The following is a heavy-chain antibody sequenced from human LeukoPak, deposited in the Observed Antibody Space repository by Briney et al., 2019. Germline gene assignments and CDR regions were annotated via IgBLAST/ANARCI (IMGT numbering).Heavy chain of an antibody. V-gene: IGHV3-53*01. CDR2: LYSDGNT. CDR3: ARGVEPLAANTLAY. CDR1: GFTVITND. Sequence: TGGSLRLSCAASGFTVITNDMTWVRQAPGKGLEWVSVLYSDGNTKYADSVQGRFTISRDNSKNTLYLEMNSLSTDDTAVYYCARGVEPLAANTLAYWGQGTLVTVSS. D-gene: IGHD1-14*01. J-gene: IGHJ4*02.